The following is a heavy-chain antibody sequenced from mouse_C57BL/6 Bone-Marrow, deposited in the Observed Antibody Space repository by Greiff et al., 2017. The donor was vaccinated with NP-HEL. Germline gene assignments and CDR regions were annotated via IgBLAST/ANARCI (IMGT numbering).Heavy chain of an antibody. J-gene: IGHJ4*01. CDR1: GYTFTNYW. CDR3: ARGGTAQADAMDY. CDR2: IYPGGGYT. V-gene: IGHV1-63*01. Sequence: QVQLQQSGAELVRPGTSVKMSCKASGYTFTNYWIGWAKQRPGHGLEWIGDIYPGGGYTNYNEKFKGTATLTADKSSSTAYMQFSSLTSEDSAIYYCARGGTAQADAMDYWGQGTSVTVSS. D-gene: IGHD3-2*02.